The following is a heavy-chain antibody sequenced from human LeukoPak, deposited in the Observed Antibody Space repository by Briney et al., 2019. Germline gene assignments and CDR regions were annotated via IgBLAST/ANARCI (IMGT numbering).Heavy chain of an antibody. Sequence: PSETLSLTCTVYGGSISSSSYYWGWIRQPPGKGQEWIGNIYYSGSTYYNPSLKSRVTISVDTSKNQFSLKLSSVTAADTAVYYCASSGWYPSWYFDLWGRGTLVTVSS. CDR3: ASSGWYPSWYFDL. V-gene: IGHV4-39*07. CDR1: GGSISSSSYY. CDR2: IYYSGST. D-gene: IGHD6-19*01. J-gene: IGHJ2*01.